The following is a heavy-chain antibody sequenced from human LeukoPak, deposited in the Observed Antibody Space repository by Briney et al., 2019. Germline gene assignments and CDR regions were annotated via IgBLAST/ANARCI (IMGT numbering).Heavy chain of an antibody. CDR3: ARAMTSVSFFDY. V-gene: IGHV3-23*01. J-gene: IGHJ4*02. D-gene: IGHD4-17*01. CDR1: GFTFSTYA. Sequence: GGSLRLSCAATGFTFSTYAMSWVRQAPGKGLEWVSAISVGGSTTYYADSVKGRFTISRDNSKNTLYLQMNSLRGEDTAVYYRARAMTSVSFFDYWGQGTLVTVSS. CDR2: ISVGGSTT.